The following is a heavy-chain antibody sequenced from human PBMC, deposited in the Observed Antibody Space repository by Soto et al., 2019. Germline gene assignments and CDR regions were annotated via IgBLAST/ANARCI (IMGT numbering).Heavy chain of an antibody. J-gene: IGHJ4*02. CDR3: ARDIGFDYVN. CDR1: GFTFSSYA. V-gene: IGHV3-7*01. D-gene: IGHD5-12*01. CDR2: IKDDGSEI. Sequence: GGSLRLSCAASGFTFSSYAMSWVRQAPGTGLEWVGSIKDDGSEIYYLQSVRGRFTISRDSAGNALHLAMNYMSAEDTGVYFCARDIGFDYVNWGQGTLVTVSS.